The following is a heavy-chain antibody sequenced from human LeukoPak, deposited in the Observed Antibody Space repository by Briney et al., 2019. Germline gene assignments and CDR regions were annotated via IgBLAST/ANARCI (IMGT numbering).Heavy chain of an antibody. D-gene: IGHD2-15*01. J-gene: IGHJ4*02. CDR2: INPNSGGT. Sequence: ASVKVSCKASGYTFTGYYMHWVRQAPGQGVEWMGWINPNSGGTNYAQKFQGRVTMTRDTSISTAYMELSRLRSDDTAVYYCARDGGCSGGSCYANDYWGQGTLVTVSP. CDR1: GYTFTGYY. V-gene: IGHV1-2*02. CDR3: ARDGGCSGGSCYANDY.